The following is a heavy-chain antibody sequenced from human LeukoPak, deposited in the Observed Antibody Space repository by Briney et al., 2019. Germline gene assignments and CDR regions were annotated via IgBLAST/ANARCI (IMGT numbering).Heavy chain of an antibody. CDR1: GFTFSSYW. CDR3: AREAYCSSTSCYNDDAFDI. J-gene: IGHJ3*02. V-gene: IGHV3-7*01. Sequence: GGSLRLSCAASGFTFSSYWMSWVRQAPGKGLEWVANIKQDGSEKYYVDSVKGRFTISRDNAKNSLYLQMNSLRAEDTAVYYCAREAYCSSTSCYNDDAFDIWGQGTMVTVSS. D-gene: IGHD2-2*02. CDR2: IKQDGSEK.